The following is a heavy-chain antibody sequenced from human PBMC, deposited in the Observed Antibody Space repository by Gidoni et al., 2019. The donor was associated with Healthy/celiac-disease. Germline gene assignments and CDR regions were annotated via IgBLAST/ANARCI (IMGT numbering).Heavy chain of an antibody. CDR2: IKSKTDGGTT. Sequence: EVQLVESGGGLVKPGGSLRLSCAASGFTFSNAWLSWVRQAPGKGLEWVGRIKSKTDGGTTDYAAPVKGRFTISRDDSKNTLYLQMNSLKTEDTAVFDCTTLLHCSGGSCYSDWGQGTLVTVSS. V-gene: IGHV3-15*01. CDR1: GFTFSNAW. J-gene: IGHJ4*02. CDR3: TTLLHCSGGSCYSD. D-gene: IGHD2-15*01.